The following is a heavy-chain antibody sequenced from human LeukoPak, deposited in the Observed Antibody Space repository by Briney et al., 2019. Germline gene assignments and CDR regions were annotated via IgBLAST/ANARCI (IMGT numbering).Heavy chain of an antibody. V-gene: IGHV3-53*01. CDR1: GFTVSSNY. D-gene: IGHD3-9*01. CDR3: ARGHVLRYFDWLPTLAY. CDR2: IYSGGST. Sequence: GGSLRLSCAASGFTVSSNYMSWVRQAPGKGLEWVSVIYSGGSTYYADSVKGRFTISRDNSKNTLYLQMNSLRAEDTAVYYCARGHVLRYFDWLPTLAYWGQGTLVTVSS. J-gene: IGHJ4*02.